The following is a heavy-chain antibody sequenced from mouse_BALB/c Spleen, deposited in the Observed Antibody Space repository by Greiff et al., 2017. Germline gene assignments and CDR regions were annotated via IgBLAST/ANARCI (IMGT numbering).Heavy chain of an antibody. CDR2: ISNGGGST. V-gene: IGHV5-12-2*01. CDR1: GFTFSSYT. Sequence: EVNVVESGGGLVQPGGSLKLSCAASGFTFSSYTMSWVRQTPEKRLEWVAYISNGGGSTYYPDTVKGRFTISRDNAKNTLYLQMSSLKSEDTAMYYCARQIDDSYYYAMDYWGQGTSVTVSS. D-gene: IGHD2-4*01. CDR3: ARQIDDSYYYAMDY. J-gene: IGHJ4*01.